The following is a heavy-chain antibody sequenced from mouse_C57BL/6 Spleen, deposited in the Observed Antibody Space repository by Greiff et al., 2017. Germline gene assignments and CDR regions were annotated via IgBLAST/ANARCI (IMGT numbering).Heavy chain of an antibody. Sequence: QVQLKESGPELVKPGSSVKISCKASGYAFSSSWMNWVKQRPGKGLEWIGRIYPGDGDTNYNGKFKGKATLTADKSSSTAYMQLSSLTSEDSAVYFCARDFDYGSSYFDYWGQGTTLTVSS. CDR1: GYAFSSSW. D-gene: IGHD1-1*01. CDR3: ARDFDYGSSYFDY. V-gene: IGHV1-82*01. CDR2: IYPGDGDT. J-gene: IGHJ2*01.